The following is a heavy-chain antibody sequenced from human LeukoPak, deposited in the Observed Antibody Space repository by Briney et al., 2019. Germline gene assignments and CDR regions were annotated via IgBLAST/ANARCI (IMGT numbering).Heavy chain of an antibody. J-gene: IGHJ4*02. D-gene: IGHD5-18*01. Sequence: SETLSLTCAVSGYSISSGYYWGWIRQPPGKGLEWIGSIYLSGSTYYNPSLKSRVTISVDTSKNQFSLKLSSVTAADTAVYYCARDLDTAMAVDYWGQGTLVTVSS. CDR3: ARDLDTAMAVDY. CDR1: GYSISSGYY. CDR2: IYLSGST. V-gene: IGHV4-38-2*02.